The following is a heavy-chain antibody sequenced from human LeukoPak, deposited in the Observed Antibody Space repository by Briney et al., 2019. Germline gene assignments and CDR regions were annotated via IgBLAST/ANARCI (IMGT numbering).Heavy chain of an antibody. CDR2: IYPGDSDT. CDR3: ARWSSSGWGRYNWFDP. J-gene: IGHJ5*02. V-gene: IGHV5-51*01. CDR1: GYSFTSYW. Sequence: GESLKISCKVSGYSFTSYWIGWVRQMPGKGLEWMGVIYPGDSDTTYSPSFQGQVTISADKSITTAYLQWSSLKASDTATYYCARWSSSGWGRYNWFDPWGQGTLVTVSS. D-gene: IGHD6-25*01.